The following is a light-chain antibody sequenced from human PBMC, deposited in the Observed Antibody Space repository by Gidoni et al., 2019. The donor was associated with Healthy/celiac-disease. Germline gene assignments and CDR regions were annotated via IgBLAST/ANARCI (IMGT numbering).Light chain of an antibody. CDR2: EDN. Sequence: NFMLTQPHSVSESPGKTVTISCTRSSGSIASNSVQWYQQRPGSSPTTVIYEDNHRPSGVPDRFSGSIDSSSNSASLTISGLKTEDEADYYCQSYDSSIVVFGGGTKLTVL. CDR3: QSYDSSIVV. J-gene: IGLJ2*01. CDR1: SGSIASNS. V-gene: IGLV6-57*01.